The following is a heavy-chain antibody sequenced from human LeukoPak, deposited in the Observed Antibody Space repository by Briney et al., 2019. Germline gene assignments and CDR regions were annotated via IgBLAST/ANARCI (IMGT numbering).Heavy chain of an antibody. CDR2: IKNDGRST. CDR1: GFTFSSYW. D-gene: IGHD1-26*01. CDR3: ARDPHGGSGSDPHDAFDI. V-gene: IGHV3-74*01. Sequence: GGSLRLSCAASGFTFSSYWMHWVRQAPGKGLVWVSRIKNDGRSTKYADSVKGRFTISRNNAKNTVYLQIDSLGAEDTAVYYCARDPHGGSGSDPHDAFDIWGQGTMVTVSS. J-gene: IGHJ3*02.